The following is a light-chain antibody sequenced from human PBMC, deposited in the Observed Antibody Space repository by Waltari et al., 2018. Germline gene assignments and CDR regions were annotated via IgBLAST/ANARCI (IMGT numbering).Light chain of an antibody. J-gene: IGKJ1*01. CDR1: QLISRRY. CDR2: SVS. V-gene: IGKV3-20*01. CDR3: QNFEALVWT. Sequence: EIVLTQSPGTLSLSQGERATLSCRASQLISRRYLAWYQQRPGQAPRLRIHSVSSRAIGFPYRFSGSGSGTAFTLTIGRLEPEDSAVYYCQNFEALVWTFGQGTKVEIK.